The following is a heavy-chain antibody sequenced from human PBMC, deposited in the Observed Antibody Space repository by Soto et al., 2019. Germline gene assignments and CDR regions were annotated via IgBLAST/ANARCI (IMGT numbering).Heavy chain of an antibody. CDR3: ARETGTANYYYYGMDV. CDR2: IIPIFGTA. CDR1: GGAFSSYA. J-gene: IGHJ6*02. Sequence: GASVNVSCKASGGAFSSYAISWVRQAPGPGLDWMGGIIPIFGTANYAQKFQGRVTITADESTSTAYMELSSLRSEDTAVYYCARETGTANYYYYGMDVWGQGTTVTVSS. V-gene: IGHV1-69*13. D-gene: IGHD1-1*01.